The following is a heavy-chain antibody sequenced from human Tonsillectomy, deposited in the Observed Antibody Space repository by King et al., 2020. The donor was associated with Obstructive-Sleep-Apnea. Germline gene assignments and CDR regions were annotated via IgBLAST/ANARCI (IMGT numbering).Heavy chain of an antibody. V-gene: IGHV4-59*08. Sequence: VQLQESGPGLVKPSETLSLTCTVSGGSISSYYWTWIRQPPGKGLEWIGYIYFSGSTHYISSLKSRVTISVDTSNNQFSLKLNSVTAADTAVYHCARLRYSDGYYYGMDVWGQGTTVTVSS. D-gene: IGHD5-18*01. CDR1: GGSISSYY. J-gene: IGHJ6*02. CDR3: ARLRYSDGYYYGMDV. CDR2: IYFSGST.